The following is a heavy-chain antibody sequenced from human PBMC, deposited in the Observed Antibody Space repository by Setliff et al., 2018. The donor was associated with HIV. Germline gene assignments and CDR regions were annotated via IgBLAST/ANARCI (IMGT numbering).Heavy chain of an antibody. V-gene: IGHV1-69*10. CDR3: ARDWEARADYYDTSGSQGAY. J-gene: IGHJ4*02. CDR2: IIPILGIT. D-gene: IGHD3-22*01. CDR1: GYTFIDYY. Sequence: GASVKVSCKASGYTFIDYYIHWVRQAPGRGLEWMGGIIPILGITNYAQKFQGRVTINADISTSTAYMDLSSLRSEDTAVYYCARDWEARADYYDTSGSQGAYWGQGTLVTVSS.